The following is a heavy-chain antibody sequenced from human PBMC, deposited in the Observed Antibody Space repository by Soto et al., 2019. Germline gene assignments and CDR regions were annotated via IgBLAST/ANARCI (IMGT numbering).Heavy chain of an antibody. CDR2: MSGSGGST. CDR3: AKDRTVVPAPFCEY. D-gene: IGHD2-2*01. Sequence: EVQLLESGGGLVQPGGSLRLSCAASGFTFSSYAMSWVRQAPGKGLEWVSAMSGSGGSTYYADSVKGRFTISRDNSKNTLYLQRHSLRAEDTAVYYCAKDRTVVPAPFCEYWGQGSLVTVSS. J-gene: IGHJ4*02. V-gene: IGHV3-23*01. CDR1: GFTFSSYA.